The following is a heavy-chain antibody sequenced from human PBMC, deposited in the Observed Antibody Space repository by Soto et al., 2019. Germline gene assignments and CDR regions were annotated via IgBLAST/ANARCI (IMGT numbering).Heavy chain of an antibody. CDR3: ARAGTGRDIVVVVAAKRAYNWFYP. CDR1: GGSISSCGYY. J-gene: IGHJ5*02. Sequence: SETLSLTCTVSGGSISSCGYYWSWIRQHPGKGLEWIGYIYYSGSTYYNPSLKSRVTISVDTSKNQFSLKLSSVTAADTAVYYCARAGTGRDIVVVVAAKRAYNWFYPWGQGTLVTVSS. CDR2: IYYSGST. V-gene: IGHV4-31*03. D-gene: IGHD2-15*01.